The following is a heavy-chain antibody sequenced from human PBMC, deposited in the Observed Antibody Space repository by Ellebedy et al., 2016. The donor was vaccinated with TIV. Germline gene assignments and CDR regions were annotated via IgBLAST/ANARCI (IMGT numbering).Heavy chain of an antibody. V-gene: IGHV3-33*01. CDR1: GFTFSSYG. D-gene: IGHD3-9*01. CDR3: ARARLDWNWFDP. Sequence: GGSLRLSXAASGFTFSSYGMHWVRQAPGKGLEWVAVIWYDGSSKYYADSVKGRFTISRDNSKNTLYLQMNSLRAEDTAVYYCARARLDWNWFDPWGQGTLVTVSS. CDR2: IWYDGSSK. J-gene: IGHJ5*02.